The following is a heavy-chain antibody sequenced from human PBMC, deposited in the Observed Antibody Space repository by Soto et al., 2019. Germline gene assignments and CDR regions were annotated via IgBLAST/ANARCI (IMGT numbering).Heavy chain of an antibody. CDR2: IHYPGTT. J-gene: IGHJ4*02. CDR1: DNSITNHSYY. V-gene: IGHV4-39*01. D-gene: IGHD3-9*01. Sequence: SETLSLTCTVIDNSITNHSYYWGWIRQSPGTEMQWIGTIHYPGTTSYNPSLQGRATIAIDGSKNQMFLKLISVTAADTAVYYCARVLGEQGTPYFVGFDSWGQGTEVTVFS. CDR3: ARVLGEQGTPYFVGFDS.